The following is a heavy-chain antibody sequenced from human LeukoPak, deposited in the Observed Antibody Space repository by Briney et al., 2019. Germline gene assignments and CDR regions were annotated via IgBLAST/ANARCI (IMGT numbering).Heavy chain of an antibody. V-gene: IGHV4-39*07. CDR3: ARGGIAARPFFDY. CDR2: IYYSGST. D-gene: IGHD6-6*01. J-gene: IGHJ4*02. CDR1: GGSISSSSYY. Sequence: SETLSLTCTVSGGSISSSSYYWGWIRQPPGKGLEWIGSIYYSGSTYYNPSLKSRVTISVDTSKNQFSLKLSSVTAADTAVYYCARGGIAARPFFDYWGQGTLVTVSS.